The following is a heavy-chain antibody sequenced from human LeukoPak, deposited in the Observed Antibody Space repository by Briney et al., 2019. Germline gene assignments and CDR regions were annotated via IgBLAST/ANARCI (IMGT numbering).Heavy chain of an antibody. CDR3: ASLYYDYVWGSYRFDY. D-gene: IGHD3-16*02. Sequence: SETLSLTCTVSGGSISSYYWSWIRQPAGKGLEWIGRIYTSGSTNYNPSLKSRVTMSVDTSKNQFSLKLSSVTAADTAVYYCASLYYDYVWGSYRFDYWGQGTLVTVSS. CDR2: IYTSGST. V-gene: IGHV4-4*07. J-gene: IGHJ4*02. CDR1: GGSISSYY.